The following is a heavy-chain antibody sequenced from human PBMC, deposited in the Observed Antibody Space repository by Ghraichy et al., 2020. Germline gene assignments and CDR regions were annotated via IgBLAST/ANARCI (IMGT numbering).Heavy chain of an antibody. Sequence: SVKVSCKASGGTFSSYAISWVRQAPGQGLEWMGGIIPIFGTANYAQKFQGRVTITADESTSTAYMELSSLRSEDTAVYYCARAPYSSRGRAVYYYYYYMDVWGKGTTVTVSS. D-gene: IGHD6-13*01. V-gene: IGHV1-69*13. CDR3: ARAPYSSRGRAVYYYYYYMDV. CDR2: IIPIFGTA. J-gene: IGHJ6*03. CDR1: GGTFSSYA.